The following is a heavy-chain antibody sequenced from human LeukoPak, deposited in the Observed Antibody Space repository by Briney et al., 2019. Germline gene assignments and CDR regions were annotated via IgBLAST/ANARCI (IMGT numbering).Heavy chain of an antibody. CDR3: ARRPGEYGGNDFDY. V-gene: IGHV4-39*01. Sequence: SETLSLTCTVSGGSINSRSDYWGWIRRPPGKGLEWIGSIYYSGSTHYNPSLKSRVTMSIDTSKNQFSLRLSSVTAADTAVYYCARRPGEYGGNDFDYWGQGTLVTVSS. D-gene: IGHD4/OR15-4a*01. CDR1: GGSINSRSDY. J-gene: IGHJ4*02. CDR2: IYYSGST.